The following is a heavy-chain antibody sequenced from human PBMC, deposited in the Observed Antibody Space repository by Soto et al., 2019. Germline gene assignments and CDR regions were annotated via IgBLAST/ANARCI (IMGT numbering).Heavy chain of an antibody. CDR2: IYCSGST. J-gene: IGHJ5*02. D-gene: IGHD6-19*01. CDR3: ARAGSSPWYVISWFDP. Sequence: QLHLQESGPGLVKPSETLSLTCIVSGGSISSTTYYWGWIRQPPGKGLEWIGTIYCSGSTYYNPSRNSRVTMSVDTSKNHFSLTLSSVTAADTAVYYCARAGSSPWYVISWFDPWGQGTLVTVSS. CDR1: GGSISSTTYY. V-gene: IGHV4-39*02.